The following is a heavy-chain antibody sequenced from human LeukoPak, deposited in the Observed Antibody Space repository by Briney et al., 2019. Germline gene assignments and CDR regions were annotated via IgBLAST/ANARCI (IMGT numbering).Heavy chain of an antibody. CDR2: IYHSGST. CDR1: GGSLSSYY. D-gene: IGHD5-18*01. Sequence: SETLSLTCTVSGGSLSSYYWSWIRQPPGKGLERIGYIYHSGSTYYNPSLKSRVTISVDTSKNQFSLKLSSVTAADTAVYYCARRRGYSYGYVDWGQGTLVTVSS. CDR3: ARRRGYSYGYVD. V-gene: IGHV4-59*01. J-gene: IGHJ4*02.